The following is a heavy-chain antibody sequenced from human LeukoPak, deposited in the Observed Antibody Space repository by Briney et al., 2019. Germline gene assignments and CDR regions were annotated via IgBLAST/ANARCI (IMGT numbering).Heavy chain of an antibody. J-gene: IGHJ4*02. D-gene: IGHD1-1*01. V-gene: IGHV3-7*01. CDR1: GFIFSDYW. CDR3: ARIRNWNNMGLDF. Sequence: GGSLRLSCAASGFIFSDYWMSWVRQAPGKGLEWVANIKEDSTDKYYLDSVKGRFTISRDNAKGSLFLQMNSLRVEDTAVYYCARIRNWNNMGLDFWGQGILVTVSS. CDR2: IKEDSTDK.